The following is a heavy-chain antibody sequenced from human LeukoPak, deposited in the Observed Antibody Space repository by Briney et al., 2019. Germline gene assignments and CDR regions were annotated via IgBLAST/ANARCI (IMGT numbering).Heavy chain of an antibody. CDR2: ISYDGSNK. V-gene: IGHV3-30*18. J-gene: IGHJ4*02. CDR3: AKDLRSRRYPKESPDY. CDR1: GFTFSSYG. Sequence: PGGSLRLSCAASGFTFSSYGMHWVRQAPGKGLEWVAVISYDGSNKYYADSVKGRFTISRDNSKNTLYLQMNSLRAEDTAVYYCAKDLRSRRYPKESPDYWGRGTLVTVSS. D-gene: IGHD3-9*01.